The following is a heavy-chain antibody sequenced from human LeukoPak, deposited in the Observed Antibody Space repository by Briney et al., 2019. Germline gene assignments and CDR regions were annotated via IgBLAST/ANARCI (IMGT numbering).Heavy chain of an antibody. CDR2: ISSSSSYI. CDR1: GFTFSSYS. J-gene: IGHJ4*02. D-gene: IGHD3-22*01. Sequence: GGSLRLSCAASGFTFSSYSMNWVRQAPGKGLEWVSSISSSSSYIYYADSVKGRFTISRDNSKNTLYLQMNSLRAEDTAVYYCAKGGGYYYDSSGYVYFDYWGQGTLVTVSS. V-gene: IGHV3-21*04. CDR3: AKGGGYYYDSSGYVYFDY.